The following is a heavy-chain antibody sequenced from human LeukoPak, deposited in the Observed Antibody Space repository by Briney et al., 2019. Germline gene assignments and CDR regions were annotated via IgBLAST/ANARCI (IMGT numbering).Heavy chain of an antibody. D-gene: IGHD6-19*01. Sequence: SETLSLTCTVSGGSISTYYWVWIRQSPGKGLEWIGYVSYSGNTNYNPSLKSRATISVDTSKNQLSLKLSFMTAADTAVYYCARAGYCSATTCQWVPLVWGQGTTVTVSS. CDR1: GGSISTYY. J-gene: IGHJ6*02. CDR2: VSYSGNT. V-gene: IGHV4-59*01. CDR3: ARAGYCSATTCQWVPLV.